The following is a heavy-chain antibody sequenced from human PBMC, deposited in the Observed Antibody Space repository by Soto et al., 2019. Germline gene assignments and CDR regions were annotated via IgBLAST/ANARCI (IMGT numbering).Heavy chain of an antibody. Sequence: PSETLSLTCTVSGGSISSYYWSWIRQPPGKGLEWIGYIYYSGRTNYNPSLKSRVTISVDTSKNQFSLKLSSVTAADTAVYYCARDQGDVYNLDYWGQGTLVTVSS. CDR1: GGSISSYY. D-gene: IGHD1-1*01. CDR2: IYYSGRT. V-gene: IGHV4-59*01. CDR3: ARDQGDVYNLDY. J-gene: IGHJ4*02.